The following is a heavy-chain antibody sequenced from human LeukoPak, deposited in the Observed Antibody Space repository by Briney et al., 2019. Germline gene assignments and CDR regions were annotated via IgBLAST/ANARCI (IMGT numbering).Heavy chain of an antibody. V-gene: IGHV3-23*01. Sequence: GGSLRLSCAASGFTFSSYAMSWVRQAPGKGLEWVSAISGSCGSTYYADSVKGRFTISRDNSKNTLYLQMNSLRAEDTAVYYCAKDLYYYGSGMRAFDIWGQGTMVTVSS. CDR3: AKDLYYYGSGMRAFDI. CDR2: ISGSCGST. CDR1: GFTFSSYA. D-gene: IGHD3-10*01. J-gene: IGHJ3*02.